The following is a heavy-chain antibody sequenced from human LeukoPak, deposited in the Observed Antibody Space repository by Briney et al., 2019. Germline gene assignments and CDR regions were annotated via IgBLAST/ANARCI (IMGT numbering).Heavy chain of an antibody. D-gene: IGHD4-23*01. CDR3: ANTVVTPVVRYFDY. V-gene: IGHV3-23*01. CDR1: GFTFSSYG. CDR2: ISGSGGST. Sequence: GGTLRLSCAASGFTFSSYGMSWVRQAPGKGLEWVSAISGSGGSTYYADSVKGRFTISRDNSKNTLYLQMNSLRAEDTAVYYCANTVVTPVVRYFDYWGQGTLVTVSS. J-gene: IGHJ4*02.